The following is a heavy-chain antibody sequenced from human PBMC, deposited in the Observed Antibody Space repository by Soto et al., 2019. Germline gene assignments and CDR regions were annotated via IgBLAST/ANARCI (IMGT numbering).Heavy chain of an antibody. J-gene: IGHJ4*02. Sequence: QVQLQESGPGLVKPSQTLSITCSVSGGSVSNGAHYWSWIRQHPGKGLEWIGYIYYSGDTRYKPSLKSRLTISVDTSKDQFSLKLTSVTAGDAAVYYCARVDSASWLAYWGQGTLVTVSS. CDR1: GGSVSNGAHY. CDR3: ARVDSASWLAY. D-gene: IGHD2-2*01. V-gene: IGHV4-31*03. CDR2: IYYSGDT.